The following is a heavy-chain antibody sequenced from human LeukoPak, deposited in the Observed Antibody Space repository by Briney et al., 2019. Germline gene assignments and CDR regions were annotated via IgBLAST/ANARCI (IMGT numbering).Heavy chain of an antibody. J-gene: IGHJ5*02. CDR2: IYYSGST. V-gene: IGHV4-39*07. CDR3: ARIVWAGTNWFDP. Sequence: NPSETLSLTCTVSGGSISSSSYYWGWIRQPPGKGLGWIGSIYYSGSTYYNPSLKSRVTISVDTSKNQFSLKLSSVTAADTAVYYCARIVWAGTNWFDPWGQGTLVTVSS. CDR1: GGSISSSSYY. D-gene: IGHD6-19*01.